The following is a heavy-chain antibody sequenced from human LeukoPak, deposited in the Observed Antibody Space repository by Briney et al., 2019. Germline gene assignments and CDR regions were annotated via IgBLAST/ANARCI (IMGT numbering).Heavy chain of an antibody. J-gene: IGHJ4*02. CDR2: ISSSGDNT. V-gene: IGHV3-64*02. CDR1: GFIFRNYA. CDR3: VREERGLAIDY. D-gene: IGHD5-12*01. Sequence: GGSLRPSCAASGFIFRNYAMHWVRQAPGKGLEYVSAISSSGDNTYYGDSVKGRFTISRDNSKNTLSLQMSSLRVEDTAVYYCVREERGLAIDYWGQGTLVTVSS.